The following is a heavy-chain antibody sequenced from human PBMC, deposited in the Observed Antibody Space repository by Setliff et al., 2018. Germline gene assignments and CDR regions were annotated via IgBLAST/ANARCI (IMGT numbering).Heavy chain of an antibody. V-gene: IGHV1-69*05. Sequence: GASVKVSCKASGGTFSSYAISWVRQAPGQGLEWMGGIIPIFGTANYAQKFQGRVTMTRNTCISTAYMELSSLRSEDTAVYYCARLEGGDYWYFDLWGKGTTVTVSS. J-gene: IGHJ6*04. CDR3: ARLEGGDYWYFDL. CDR1: GGTFSSYA. D-gene: IGHD4-17*01. CDR2: IIPIFGTA.